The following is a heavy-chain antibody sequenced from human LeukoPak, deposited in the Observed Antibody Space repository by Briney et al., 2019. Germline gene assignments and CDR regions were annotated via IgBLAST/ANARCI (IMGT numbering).Heavy chain of an antibody. CDR3: ASWPGGWYGEDS. Sequence: GGSLRLSCAASGFIVSSSYMSWVRQAPGKGLEWVSVIYGGGNTYYADSVKGRFTISRDTFQNTVNLQMNSLRAEDTAVYYCASWPGGWYGEDSWGQGTLVTVSS. CDR1: GFIVSSSY. V-gene: IGHV3-53*01. CDR2: IYGGGNT. J-gene: IGHJ4*02. D-gene: IGHD6-19*01.